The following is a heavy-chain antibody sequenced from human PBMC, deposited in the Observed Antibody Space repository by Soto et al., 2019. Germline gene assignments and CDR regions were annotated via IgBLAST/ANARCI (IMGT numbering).Heavy chain of an antibody. Sequence: PSETLSLTCTVSGVSISVGDYYCSWIRQPPGKGLEWIGYIFYSGTTYHNPSLKSRVTISIDTSKNQFSLKLSSVTAADAVVYYCARGLNAYGSGSYYYYYGLDVWGQGSTVIVS. V-gene: IGHV4-30-4*01. CDR1: GVSISVGDYY. J-gene: IGHJ6*02. CDR2: IFYSGTT. D-gene: IGHD3-10*01. CDR3: ARGLNAYGSGSYYYYYGLDV.